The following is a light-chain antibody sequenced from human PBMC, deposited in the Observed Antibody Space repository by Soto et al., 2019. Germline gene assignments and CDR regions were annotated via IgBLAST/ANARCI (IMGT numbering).Light chain of an antibody. CDR1: QSVSSN. Sequence: EIVMTQSPATLSVSPGERATLSCRASQSVSSNLAWYQQTPGQTPKLLIYVASTRATGIPATFSGSGSGTEFTLTISSLQSEDFAVYYCQQYNVWPLTFGGGTKVEFK. CDR3: QQYNVWPLT. J-gene: IGKJ4*01. V-gene: IGKV3-15*01. CDR2: VAS.